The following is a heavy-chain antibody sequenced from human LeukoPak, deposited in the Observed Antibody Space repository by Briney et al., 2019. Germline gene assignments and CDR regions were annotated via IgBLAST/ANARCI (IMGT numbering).Heavy chain of an antibody. CDR2: ISWNSGSI. V-gene: IGHV3-9*01. Sequence: PGGSLRLSCAASGFTFSSYGMHWVRQAPGKGLEWVSGISWNSGSIGYADSVKGRFTISRDNAKNSLYLQMNSLRAEDTALYYCAKDHSGSYFLPPNAFDYWGQGTLVTVSS. CDR3: AKDHSGSYFLPPNAFDY. D-gene: IGHD1-26*01. CDR1: GFTFSSYG. J-gene: IGHJ4*02.